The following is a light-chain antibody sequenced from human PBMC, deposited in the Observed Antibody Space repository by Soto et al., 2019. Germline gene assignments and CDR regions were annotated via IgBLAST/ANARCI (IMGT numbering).Light chain of an antibody. CDR1: SSDVGGYNY. Sequence: QSVLTQPASVSGSPGQSITISCTGTSSDVGGYNYVSWYQQHPGKAPKLMIYDVSNRPSGVSNRFSGSKSGNTASLTISGLQAQDAAAYYFSTYTSSSTYVVFGGGTKLTVL. CDR3: STYTSSSTYVV. J-gene: IGLJ2*01. V-gene: IGLV2-14*01. CDR2: DVS.